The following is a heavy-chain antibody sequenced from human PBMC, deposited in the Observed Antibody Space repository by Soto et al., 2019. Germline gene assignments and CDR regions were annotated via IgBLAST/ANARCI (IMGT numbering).Heavy chain of an antibody. CDR1: GYTFTSYY. D-gene: IGHD3-10*01. CDR3: ARDRADYYGSGSLNWFDP. CDR2: INPSGGST. Sequence: ASGKVSCKASGYTFTSYYMHWVRQAPGQGLEWMGIINPSGGSTSYAQKFQGRVTMTRDTSTSTVYMELSSLRSEDTAVYYCARDRADYYGSGSLNWFDPWGQGTLVTVSS. J-gene: IGHJ5*02. V-gene: IGHV1-46*01.